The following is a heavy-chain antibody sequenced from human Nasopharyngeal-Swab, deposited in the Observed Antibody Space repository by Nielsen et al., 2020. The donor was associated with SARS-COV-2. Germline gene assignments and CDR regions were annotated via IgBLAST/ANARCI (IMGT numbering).Heavy chain of an antibody. Sequence: GESLKISCAASGFTFSSYGMHWVRQAPGKGLEWVAVISYDGSNKYYADSVKGRFTISRDNSKNTLYLQMNSLRAEDTAVYYCVGELLPYYGMDVRGQGTTVTVSS. J-gene: IGHJ6*02. CDR1: GFTFSSYG. D-gene: IGHD1-26*01. CDR3: VGELLPYYGMDV. CDR2: ISYDGSNK. V-gene: IGHV3-30*03.